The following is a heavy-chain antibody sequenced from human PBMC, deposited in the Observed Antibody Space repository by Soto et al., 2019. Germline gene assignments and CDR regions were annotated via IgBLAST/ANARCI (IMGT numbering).Heavy chain of an antibody. J-gene: IGHJ4*02. D-gene: IGHD3-22*01. CDR2: ISYFGGST. CDR1: GFTFSSYA. Sequence: PGGSLRLSCAASGFTFSSYAMSWVRQAPGKGLEWVSAISYFGGSTFYADSVKGRFTISRDNSKNTLYLQMNSLRAEDTAVYYCAKGGRITMIVVVNGFDYWGQGTLVTVSS. V-gene: IGHV3-23*01. CDR3: AKGGRITMIVVVNGFDY.